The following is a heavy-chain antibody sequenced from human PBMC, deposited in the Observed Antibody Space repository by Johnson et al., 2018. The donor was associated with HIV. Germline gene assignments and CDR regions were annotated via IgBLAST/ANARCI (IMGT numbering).Heavy chain of an antibody. CDR1: GFNNPCYW. CDR2: IKQDGSEK. J-gene: IGHJ3*01. V-gene: IGHV3-7*01. D-gene: IGHD6-6*01. CDR3: ARVVPYAFDL. Sequence: VQLVESGGGLAQPGGSLRLSCAASGFNNPCYWMSWVRKAPGQRLEREAKIKQDGSEKSYVDYVRGRFTISRDNAKNSLYLQMNSLIAEDTAVYCCARVVPYAFDLWGQGTMVTISS.